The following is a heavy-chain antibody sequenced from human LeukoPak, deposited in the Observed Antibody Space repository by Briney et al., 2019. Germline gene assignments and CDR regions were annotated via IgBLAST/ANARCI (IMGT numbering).Heavy chain of an antibody. CDR1: GGTFSSYA. J-gene: IGHJ5*02. Sequence: RASVTVSCKASGGTFSSYAISWVRQAPGQGLEWMGWISAYNGNTNYAQKLQGRVTMTTDTSTSTAYMELRSLRSDDTAVYYCARDAKWEPRAGNWFGPWGQGTLVTVSS. D-gene: IGHD1-26*01. CDR3: ARDAKWEPRAGNWFGP. V-gene: IGHV1-18*01. CDR2: ISAYNGNT.